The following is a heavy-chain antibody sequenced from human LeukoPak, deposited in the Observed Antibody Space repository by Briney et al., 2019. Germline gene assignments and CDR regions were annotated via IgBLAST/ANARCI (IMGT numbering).Heavy chain of an antibody. J-gene: IGHJ4*02. Sequence: PGGSLRLSCAASGFTFDDYAMHWVRQAPGKGLEWVSGISWNSGSIGYADSVRGRFTISRDNAKNSLYLQMNSLRAEDTALYYCAKGYSYGYAGAYYFDYWGQGTLVTVSS. CDR2: ISWNSGSI. CDR3: AKGYSYGYAGAYYFDY. V-gene: IGHV3-9*01. D-gene: IGHD5-18*01. CDR1: GFTFDDYA.